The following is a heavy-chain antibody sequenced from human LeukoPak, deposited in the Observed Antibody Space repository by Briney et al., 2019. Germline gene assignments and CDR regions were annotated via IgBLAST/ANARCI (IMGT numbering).Heavy chain of an antibody. Sequence: SETLSLTCAVYGGSFSGYYWSWIRQPPGKGLEWIGEINHGGSTNYNPSLKSRVTISVDTSKNQFSLKLSSVTAADTAVYYCARGYDSSGYYLYYYYGMDVWGQGTTVTVSS. CDR3: ARGYDSSGYYLYYYYGMDV. CDR2: INHGGST. J-gene: IGHJ6*02. V-gene: IGHV4-34*01. CDR1: GGSFSGYY. D-gene: IGHD3-22*01.